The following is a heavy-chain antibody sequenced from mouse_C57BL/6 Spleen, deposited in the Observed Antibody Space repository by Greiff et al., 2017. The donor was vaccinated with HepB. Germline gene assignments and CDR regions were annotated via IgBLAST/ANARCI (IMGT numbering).Heavy chain of an antibody. D-gene: IGHD1-1*01. CDR1: GYTFTSYG. Sequence: VQVVESGAELARPGASVKLSCKASGYTFTSYGISWVKQRTGQGLEWIGEIYPRSGNTYYNEKFKGKATLTADKSSSTAYMELRSLTSEDSAVYFCARGTTVVAGDAMDYWGQGTSVTVSS. J-gene: IGHJ4*01. V-gene: IGHV1-81*01. CDR3: ARGTTVVAGDAMDY. CDR2: IYPRSGNT.